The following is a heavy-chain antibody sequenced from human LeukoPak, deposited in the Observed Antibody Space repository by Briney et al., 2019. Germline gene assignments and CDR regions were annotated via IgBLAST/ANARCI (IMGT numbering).Heavy chain of an antibody. CDR1: GFIVSTNY. CDR3: ARDRGYCSGGSCYSEIPDY. D-gene: IGHD2-15*01. V-gene: IGHV3-33*08. CDR2: IWYDGSNK. J-gene: IGHJ4*02. Sequence: RSLRLSCAASGFIVSTNYMSWVRQAPGKGLEWVAVIWYDGSNKYYADSVKGRFTISRDNSKNTLYLQMNSLRAEDTSVYYCARDRGYCSGGSCYSEIPDYWGQGTLVTVSS.